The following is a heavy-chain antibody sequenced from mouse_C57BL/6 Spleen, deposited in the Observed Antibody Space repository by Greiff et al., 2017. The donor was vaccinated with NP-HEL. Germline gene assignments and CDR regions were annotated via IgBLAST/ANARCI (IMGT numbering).Heavy chain of an antibody. V-gene: IGHV5-4*01. CDR2: ISDGGSYT. CDR1: GFTFSSYA. CDR3: AREGDYDKGGFDY. J-gene: IGHJ2*01. Sequence: EVKLMESGGGLVKPGGSLKLSCAASGFTFSSYAMSWVRQTPEKRLEWVATISDGGSYTYYPDNVKGRFTISRDNAKNNLYLQMSHLKSEDTAMYYCAREGDYDKGGFDYWGQGTTLTVSS. D-gene: IGHD2-4*01.